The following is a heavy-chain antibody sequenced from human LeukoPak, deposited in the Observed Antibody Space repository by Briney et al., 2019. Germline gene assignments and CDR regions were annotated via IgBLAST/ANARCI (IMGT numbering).Heavy chain of an antibody. CDR1: GFSFDDYA. CDR2: INWNSGSI. Sequence: GGSLRLSCVASGFSFDDYAMHWVRQAPGKGLEWVSGINWNSGSIGYADSVKGRFTISRDNAKNSLYLQMNGLRLEDMALYYCAKSSPPMVVVVISDSYFDLWGRGTLVTVSS. CDR3: AKSSPPMVVVVISDSYFDL. V-gene: IGHV3-9*03. J-gene: IGHJ2*01. D-gene: IGHD3-22*01.